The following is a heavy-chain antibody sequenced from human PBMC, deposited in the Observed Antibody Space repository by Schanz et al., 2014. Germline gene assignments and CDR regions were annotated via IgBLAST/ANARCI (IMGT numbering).Heavy chain of an antibody. J-gene: IGHJ4*02. CDR1: GFTFSTYA. CDR3: ARAHGNNWYGKGLDY. D-gene: IGHD1-1*01. CDR2: ISGTTTYT. Sequence: VQLLDSGGGLVQPGGSLRLSCAASGFTFSTYAMSWIRQAPGKGLEWVSYISGTTTYTNYADSVKGRFTISRDNAKNSLYLQMNSLRADDTAVYFCARAHGNNWYGKGLDYWGQGTQVTVSS. V-gene: IGHV3-11*06.